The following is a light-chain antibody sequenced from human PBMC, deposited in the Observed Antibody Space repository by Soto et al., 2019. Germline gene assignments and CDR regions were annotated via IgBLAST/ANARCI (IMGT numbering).Light chain of an antibody. Sequence: EIVLTQCPATLSLSPGERATLSCRASQSVSSYLAWYQQKPGQAPRLLIYDASNRATGIPARFSGSGSGTDFTLTISSLEPEAFAVYYCQQRSNWPRTFGPGTKVDIK. V-gene: IGKV3-11*01. CDR2: DAS. J-gene: IGKJ3*01. CDR1: QSVSSY. CDR3: QQRSNWPRT.